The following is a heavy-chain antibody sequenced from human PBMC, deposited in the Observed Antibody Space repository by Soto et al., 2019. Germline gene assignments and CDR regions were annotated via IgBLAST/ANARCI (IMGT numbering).Heavy chain of an antibody. J-gene: IGHJ3*02. CDR1: AGSFSHYY. CDR3: ARGGSSNWQVDLGI. Sequence: PSETLSLTCALYAGSFSHYYWNWIRQSPGKGLEWIGKTEHSGRSNYNQSLRSRVSISVDMTKNHSSLSLTSVTAPDTAVYITARGGSSNWQVDLGIWGQGKMGTVSS. CDR2: TEHSGRS. V-gene: IGHV4-34*01. D-gene: IGHD4-4*01.